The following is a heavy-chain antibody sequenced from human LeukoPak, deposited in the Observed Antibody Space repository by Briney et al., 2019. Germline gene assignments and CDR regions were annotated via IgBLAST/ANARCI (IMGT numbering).Heavy chain of an antibody. J-gene: IGHJ4*02. V-gene: IGHV3-74*01. CDR1: GFTFSSNW. Sequence: GGSLRLSCAASGFTFSSNWMHWVRQAPGKGLVWVSHINKDGSTTNYADSVKGRSTIFRDNAKNTLYLQMNSLRAEDTAVYYCVRDLGGRSGHWGQGTLVTVSS. CDR3: VRDLGGRSGH. CDR2: INKDGSTT. D-gene: IGHD1-26*01.